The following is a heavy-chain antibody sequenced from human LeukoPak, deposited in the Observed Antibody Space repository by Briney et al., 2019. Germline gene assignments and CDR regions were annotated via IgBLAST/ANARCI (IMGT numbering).Heavy chain of an antibody. CDR3: ARQSRTFDY. J-gene: IGHJ4*02. CDR1: GYTFTSYW. Sequence: GESLKISCEASGYTFTSYWIGWVRQMPGKGLEWMGIIYPGDSDIRYSPSFQGQVTISADKSISTAYLQWSSLKASDTAMYFCARQSRTFDYWGQGTLVTVSS. V-gene: IGHV5-51*01. CDR2: IYPGDSDI.